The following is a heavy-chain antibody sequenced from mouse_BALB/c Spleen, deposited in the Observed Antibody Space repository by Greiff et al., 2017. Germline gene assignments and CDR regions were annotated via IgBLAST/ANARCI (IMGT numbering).Heavy chain of an antibody. D-gene: IGHD1-1*01. CDR2: ISSGGSYT. CDR1: GFTFSSYA. Sequence: EVQLVESGGGLVKPGGSLKLSCAASGFTFSSYAMSWVRQSPEKRLEWVAEISSGGSYTYYPDTVTGRFTISRDNAKNTLYLEMSSLRSEDTAMYYCARLTGGFAYWGQGTLVTVSA. CDR3: ARLTGGFAY. J-gene: IGHJ3*01. V-gene: IGHV5-9-4*01.